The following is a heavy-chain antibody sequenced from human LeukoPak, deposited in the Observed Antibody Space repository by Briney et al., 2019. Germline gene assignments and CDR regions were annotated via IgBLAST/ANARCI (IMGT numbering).Heavy chain of an antibody. V-gene: IGHV4-59*01. D-gene: IGHD3-22*01. CDR1: GGSISTYY. CDR2: IYYSGNS. CDR3: AGLGASGNGYLSWFDP. Sequence: SETLSLTCTVSGGSISTYYWSWIRQPPGKGLEWIGYIYYSGNSNYNPSLKSRVTISVDTSKNQFSLKLSSVTAADTAVYYCAGLGASGNGYLSWFDPWGQGTLVPVSS. J-gene: IGHJ5*02.